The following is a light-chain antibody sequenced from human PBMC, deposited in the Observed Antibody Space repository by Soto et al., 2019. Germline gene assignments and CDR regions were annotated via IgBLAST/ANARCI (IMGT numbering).Light chain of an antibody. V-gene: IGKV1-33*01. CDR3: QHCDDPHLT. Sequence: DIQMTQSPSSLSASVGDRVIITCQASQDISNYLNWFQQKPGKAPNLLIYAASTLEEGVPSRFSGRGPGTHFTLTISTLQPEYVATYYCQHCDDPHLTFGGGTKVEIK. J-gene: IGKJ4*01. CDR1: QDISNY. CDR2: AAS.